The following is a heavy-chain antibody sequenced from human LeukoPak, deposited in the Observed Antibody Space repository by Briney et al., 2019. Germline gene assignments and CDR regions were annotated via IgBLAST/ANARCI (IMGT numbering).Heavy chain of an antibody. V-gene: IGHV3-48*04. CDR2: MSSSSSTI. J-gene: IGHJ6*03. CDR3: AREGDITMLRDQYYYYYYMDV. Sequence: TGGSLRLSCAASGFTFSSYSMNWVRQAPGKGLEGVSYMSSSSSTIYYADSVKGRFTISRDNAKNSLYLQMNSLRAEDTAVYYCAREGDITMLRDQYYYYYYMDVWGKGTTVTVSS. CDR1: GFTFSSYS. D-gene: IGHD3-3*01.